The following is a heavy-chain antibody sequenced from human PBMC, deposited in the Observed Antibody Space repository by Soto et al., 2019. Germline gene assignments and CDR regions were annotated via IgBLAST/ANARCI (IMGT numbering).Heavy chain of an antibody. V-gene: IGHV3-30*18. Sequence: QVQLVESGGGVVQPGRSLRLSCAASGFTFSSYGMHWVRQAPGKGLEWVAVISYDGSNKYYADSVKGRFTISRDNSQNTLYLQMNSLRAEDKAVYYCAKDVYGEYEDYYYYGMDVWGQVPTVTVSS. CDR2: ISYDGSNK. J-gene: IGHJ6*02. CDR1: GFTFSSYG. D-gene: IGHD4-17*01. CDR3: AKDVYGEYEDYYYYGMDV.